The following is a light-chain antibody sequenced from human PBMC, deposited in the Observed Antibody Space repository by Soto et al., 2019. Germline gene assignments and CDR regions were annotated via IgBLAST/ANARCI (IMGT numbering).Light chain of an antibody. Sequence: DIQMTQSPSSLSASVGDRVTISCRASQTITHYLNWYQQKPGKAPKLLIYAASSLHSGVPSRFSGSGSGTDFTLTISSLQPEDFAAYYCQQTYSAPWTFGQGTKLEIK. J-gene: IGKJ1*01. V-gene: IGKV1-39*01. CDR1: QTITHY. CDR3: QQTYSAPWT. CDR2: AAS.